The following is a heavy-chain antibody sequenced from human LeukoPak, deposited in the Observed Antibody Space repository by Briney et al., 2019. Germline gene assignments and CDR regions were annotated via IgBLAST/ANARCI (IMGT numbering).Heavy chain of an antibody. CDR3: ARSEGHIVVVTAPGTFDY. Sequence: SETLSLTCPVSGGSISSYYWSWIRQPPGKGLEWIGYIYYSGSTYYNPSLKSRVTISVDTSKNQFSLKLSSVTAADTAVYYCARSEGHIVVVTAPGTFDYWGQGTLVTVSS. J-gene: IGHJ4*02. CDR1: GGSISSYY. V-gene: IGHV4-30-4*01. D-gene: IGHD2-21*02. CDR2: IYYSGST.